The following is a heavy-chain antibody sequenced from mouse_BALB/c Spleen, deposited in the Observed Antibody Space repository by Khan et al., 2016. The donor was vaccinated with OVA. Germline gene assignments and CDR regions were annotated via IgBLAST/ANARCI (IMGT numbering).Heavy chain of an antibody. CDR3: ARSTYRYAFAY. CDR1: GDSISSGY. Sequence: EVQLQESGPSLVQPSQTLSLTCSVTGDSISSGYWSWIRKFPGNKLEYMGYMISSGYTYYNPSLKSRISITRHTSKNQYSLQLNSVTTEDTATYYCARSTYRYAFAYWGQGTLVTVSA. D-gene: IGHD2-14*01. CDR2: MISSGYT. V-gene: IGHV3-8*02. J-gene: IGHJ3*01.